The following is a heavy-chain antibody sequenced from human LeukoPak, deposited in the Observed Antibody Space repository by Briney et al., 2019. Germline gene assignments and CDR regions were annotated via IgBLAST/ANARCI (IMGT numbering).Heavy chain of an antibody. D-gene: IGHD2-2*01. CDR3: AMVLYQSGRPGP. CDR1: GDSFSSHY. Sequence: SETLSLTCAVSGDSFSSHYWTWIRQSPGTGLEWIGEAILGGGTDYSPSLKSRVTISIDTSRNQISLRLTSVTAADTAVYYCAMVLYQSGRPGPWAQGTLVTVSS. V-gene: IGHV4-34*12. J-gene: IGHJ5*02. CDR2: AILGGGT.